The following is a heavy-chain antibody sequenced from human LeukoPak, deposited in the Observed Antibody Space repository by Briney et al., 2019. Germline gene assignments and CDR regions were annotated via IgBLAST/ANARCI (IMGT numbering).Heavy chain of an antibody. CDR1: GGSISIYY. D-gene: IGHD3-10*01. Sequence: SEALSLTCTLSGGSISIYYWSWIRPPPEKGLKWIGYIYYSGSTNYNPSLKSRVTISVDTSKNQFSLKLSSVTAADTAVYYCASYGSGNVIDYWGQGTLVTVSS. V-gene: IGHV4-59*08. CDR2: IYYSGST. CDR3: ASYGSGNVIDY. J-gene: IGHJ4*02.